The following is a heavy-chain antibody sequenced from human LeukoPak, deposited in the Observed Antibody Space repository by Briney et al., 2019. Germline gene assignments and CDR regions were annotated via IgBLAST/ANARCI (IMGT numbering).Heavy chain of an antibody. CDR2: IKQDGSEA. CDR3: SNGIYDKSY. D-gene: IGHD2/OR15-2a*01. V-gene: IGHV3-7*01. Sequence: GGSLRLSCTASGFTFTTFWMAWVRQAPGKGLEWVANIKQDGSEAYYAESVRGRFTITRDNAKNSLYLQMNSLRAEDTSVYYCSNGIYDKSYWGQGNLVTVSS. CDR1: GFTFTTFW. J-gene: IGHJ4*02.